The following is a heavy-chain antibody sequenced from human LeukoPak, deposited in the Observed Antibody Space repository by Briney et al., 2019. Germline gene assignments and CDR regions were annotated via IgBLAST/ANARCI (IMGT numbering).Heavy chain of an antibody. CDR2: ISGGGGST. CDR3: VKGSAAVRPYYFDF. Sequence: GGSLRLSCAASRFTFSNYAMSWVRQAPGMGLEWVSAISGGGGSTYHADSMEGRFTISRDNSKNTLYLQMNSLRVEDTALYFCVKGSAAVRPYYFDFWGQGTLVTVSS. V-gene: IGHV3-23*01. D-gene: IGHD3-10*01. J-gene: IGHJ4*02. CDR1: RFTFSNYA.